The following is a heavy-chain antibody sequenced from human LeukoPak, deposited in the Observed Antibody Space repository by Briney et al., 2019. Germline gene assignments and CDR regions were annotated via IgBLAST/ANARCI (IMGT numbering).Heavy chain of an antibody. CDR1: GYTFTSYY. CDR2: INPSGGST. J-gene: IGHJ4*02. D-gene: IGHD2-21*02. CDR3: ARDESYCGGDRPVPAYYFDY. Sequence: GASVKVSCKASGYTFTSYYMHWVRQAPGQGLEWMGIINPSGGSTSYAQKFQGRVTMTRDTSTSTVYMELSSLRSEDTAVYYCARDESYCGGDRPVPAYYFDYWGQGTLVTVSS. V-gene: IGHV1-46*01.